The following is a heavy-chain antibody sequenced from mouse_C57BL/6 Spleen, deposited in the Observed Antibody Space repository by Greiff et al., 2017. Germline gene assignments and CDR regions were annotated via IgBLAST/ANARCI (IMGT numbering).Heavy chain of an antibody. CDR1: GYTFTDYY. Sequence: LMKPGASVKISCKASGYTFTDYYMNWVKQSHGKSLEWIGDINPNNGGTSYNQKFKGKATLTVDKSSSTAYMELRSLTSEDSAVYYCARELTGPDFDYWGQGTTLTVSS. CDR3: ARELTGPDFDY. J-gene: IGHJ2*01. V-gene: IGHV1-26*01. D-gene: IGHD4-1*01. CDR2: INPNNGGT.